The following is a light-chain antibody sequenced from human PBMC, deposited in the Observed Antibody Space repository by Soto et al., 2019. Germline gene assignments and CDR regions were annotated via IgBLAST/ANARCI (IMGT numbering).Light chain of an antibody. Sequence: EIVLTQSPGTLSLSPGERATLSCRASQSVSCSYFASYQRKPGQAPRLLIYGASSRATGIPGRFSGSGSGTDFTLTVSRLEPEDFAVYYCQHYGNSPPYTFGQGTKLEIK. CDR2: GAS. V-gene: IGKV3-20*01. J-gene: IGKJ2*01. CDR3: QHYGNSPPYT. CDR1: QSVSCSY.